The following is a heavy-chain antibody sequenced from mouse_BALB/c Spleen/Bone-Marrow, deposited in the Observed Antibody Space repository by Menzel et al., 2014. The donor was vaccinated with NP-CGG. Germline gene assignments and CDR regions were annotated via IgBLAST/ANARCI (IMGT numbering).Heavy chain of an antibody. CDR1: GYSFTSYY. Sequence: VQLKESGPELMKPGASVKISCKASGYSFTSYYMHWVKQSHGKSLEWIGYIDPFNGGTSYNQKFKGKATMTVDKSSSTAYMELARLTSEDSAIYYCARWYYFDYWGQGTTLTVSS. J-gene: IGHJ2*01. CDR2: IDPFNGGT. CDR3: ARWYYFDY. V-gene: IGHV1-31*01.